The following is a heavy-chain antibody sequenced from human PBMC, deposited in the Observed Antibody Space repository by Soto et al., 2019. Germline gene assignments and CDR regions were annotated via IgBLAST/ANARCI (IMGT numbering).Heavy chain of an antibody. CDR3: ARAKGVVPAAPNDAFDI. V-gene: IGHV3-21*01. D-gene: IGHD2-2*01. Sequence: GGSLRLSCAASGFTFSSYSMNWVRQAPGKGLEWVSSISSSSSYIYYADSVKGRFTISRDNAKNSLYLQMNSLRAEDTAVYYCARAKGVVPAAPNDAFDIWGQGTMVTVSS. CDR2: ISSSSSYI. J-gene: IGHJ3*02. CDR1: GFTFSSYS.